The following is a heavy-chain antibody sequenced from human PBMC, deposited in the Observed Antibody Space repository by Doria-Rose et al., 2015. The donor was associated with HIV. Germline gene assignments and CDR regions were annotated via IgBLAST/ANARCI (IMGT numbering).Heavy chain of an antibody. V-gene: IGHV3-30*04. D-gene: IGHD3-22*01. CDR2: ISYDENNE. J-gene: IGHJ4*02. CDR3: ARTRYYDSSGFSDY. Sequence: MHWVRQAPGRGLEWVAVISYDENNEYYAESVQGRFTISRDNSKNTLFLQMNSLRAEDTAVYFCARTRYYDSSGFSDYWGQGTLVTVSS.